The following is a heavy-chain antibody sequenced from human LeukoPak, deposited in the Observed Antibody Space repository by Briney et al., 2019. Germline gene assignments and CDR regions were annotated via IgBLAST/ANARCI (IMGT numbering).Heavy chain of an antibody. CDR1: GYTFNAYY. J-gene: IGHJ4*02. CDR3: ARGFTMIREPNFDY. V-gene: IGHV1-2*02. CDR2: INPDSGGT. Sequence: GASVKVSCKASGYTFNAYYIHWVRQAPGQGLEWMGWINPDSGGTNYAQKFQGRVTMTRDTSISTAYMELSRLGSDDTAVYYCARGFTMIREPNFDYWGQGTLVTVSS. D-gene: IGHD3-10*01.